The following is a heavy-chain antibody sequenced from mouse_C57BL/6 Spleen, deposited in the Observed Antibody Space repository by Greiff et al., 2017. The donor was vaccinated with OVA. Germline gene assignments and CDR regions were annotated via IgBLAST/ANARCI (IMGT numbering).Heavy chain of an antibody. J-gene: IGHJ4*01. CDR2: ISSGSSTI. CDR3: ARGSNRYARDY. D-gene: IGHD2-5*01. V-gene: IGHV5-17*01. CDR1: GFTFSDYG. Sequence: EVKLVESGGGLVKPGGSLKLSCAASGFTFSDYGMHWVRQAPEKGLEWVAYISSGSSTIYYADTVKGRFTISRDNAKNTLFLQLTSLRSEDTAMYYCARGSNRYARDYWGQETSVIVSS.